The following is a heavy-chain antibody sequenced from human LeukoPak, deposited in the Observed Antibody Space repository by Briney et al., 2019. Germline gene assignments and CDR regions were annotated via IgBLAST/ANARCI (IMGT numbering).Heavy chain of an antibody. CDR3: ARGVDTAMATGGIDY. Sequence: SETLSLTCTVSGGSISSGSYYWSWIRQPAGKGLEWIGRIYTSGSTNYNPSLKSRVTISVDTSKNQFSLKLSSVTAADTAVYYCARGVDTAMATGGIDYWGQGTLVTVSS. CDR1: GGSISSGSYY. J-gene: IGHJ4*02. CDR2: IYTSGST. D-gene: IGHD5-18*01. V-gene: IGHV4-61*02.